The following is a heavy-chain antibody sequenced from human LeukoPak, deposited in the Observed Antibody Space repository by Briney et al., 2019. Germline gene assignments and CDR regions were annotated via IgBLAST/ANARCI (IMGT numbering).Heavy chain of an antibody. V-gene: IGHV1-18*01. J-gene: IGHJ4*02. CDR3: ARDSRSGYGHSLYDY. CDR2: ISAYNGNT. Sequence: ASVKVSCKASGYTFTSYGISWVRQAPGQGLEWMGWISAYNGNTNYAQKLQGRVTMTTDTSTSTAYMELRSLRSDDTAVYYCARDSRSGYGHSLYDYWGQGTLVTVSS. D-gene: IGHD6-13*01. CDR1: GYTFTSYG.